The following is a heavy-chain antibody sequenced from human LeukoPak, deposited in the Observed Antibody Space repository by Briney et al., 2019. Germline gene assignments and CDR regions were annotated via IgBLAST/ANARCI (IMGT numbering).Heavy chain of an antibody. CDR3: ARVSGWGYGAFDI. CDR1: GGSVSSYY. CDR2: IYYSGST. V-gene: IGHV4-59*02. D-gene: IGHD6-25*01. J-gene: IGHJ3*02. Sequence: SETLSLTCTVSGGSVSSYYWSWIRQPPGKGLEWIGYIYYSGSTNYNPSLKSRVTISVDTSKNQFSLKLSSVTAADTAVYYCARVSGWGYGAFDIWGQGTMVTVSS.